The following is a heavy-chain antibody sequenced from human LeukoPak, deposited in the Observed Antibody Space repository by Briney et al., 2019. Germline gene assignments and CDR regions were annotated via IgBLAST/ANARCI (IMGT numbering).Heavy chain of an antibody. V-gene: IGHV3-64D*09. CDR3: VKDVGGSYAFDY. D-gene: IGHD1-26*01. Sequence: GGSLRLSCSASGFTFSRYAMHWVVQAPGKGLEYVSGINDNGGRTHYGDSVKGRFSISRDNSKNTLHLQMSTLRAEDTALYYCVKDVGGSYAFDYWGQGILVTAAS. J-gene: IGHJ4*02. CDR1: GFTFSRYA. CDR2: INDNGGRT.